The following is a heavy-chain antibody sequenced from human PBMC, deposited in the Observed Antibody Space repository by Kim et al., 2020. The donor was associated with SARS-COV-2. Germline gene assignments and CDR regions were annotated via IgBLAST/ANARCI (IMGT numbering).Heavy chain of an antibody. Sequence: GGSLRLSCAASGFTFSSYEMNWVRQAPGKGLEWVSYISSSGSTIYYADSVKGRFTISRDNAKNSLYLQMNSLRAEDTAVYYCARDLRGGGDPHDGWFDSWGQGTLVTVSS. D-gene: IGHD2-21*02. CDR3: ARDLRGGGDPHDGWFDS. J-gene: IGHJ5*01. CDR2: ISSSGSTI. CDR1: GFTFSSYE. V-gene: IGHV3-48*03.